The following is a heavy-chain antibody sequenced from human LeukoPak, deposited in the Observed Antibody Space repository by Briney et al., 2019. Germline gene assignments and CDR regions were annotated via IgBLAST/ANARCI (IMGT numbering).Heavy chain of an antibody. D-gene: IGHD6-19*01. CDR3: AHGGDSG. CDR2: IRSGGST. Sequence: PGGSLRLSCAASGFTFSSYAMHWVRQAPGKGLEWVAFIRSGGSTEYADSVKGRFTISRDNSKSTLYLQMNSLRAEDTAVYYCAHGGDSGWGQGTLVTVSS. J-gene: IGHJ4*02. CDR1: GFTFSSYA. V-gene: IGHV3-30*02.